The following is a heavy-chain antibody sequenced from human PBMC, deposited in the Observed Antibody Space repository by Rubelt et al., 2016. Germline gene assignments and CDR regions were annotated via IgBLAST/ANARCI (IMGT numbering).Heavy chain of an antibody. CDR1: GDSISSNSFY. D-gene: IGHD4-17*01. CDR2: IDYSGST. V-gene: IGHV4-39*01. J-gene: IGHJ4*02. Sequence: QLQLQESGPGLVQPSETLSLTCTISGDSISSNSFYWGWIRQPPGKGLEWIGSIDYSGSTYSNPSLRSRVTMAGDTSKNQFSLKLSSVTAADTAVYYCARHAFIVTTGSFWDYWGQGTLITVSS. CDR3: ARHAFIVTTGSFWDY.